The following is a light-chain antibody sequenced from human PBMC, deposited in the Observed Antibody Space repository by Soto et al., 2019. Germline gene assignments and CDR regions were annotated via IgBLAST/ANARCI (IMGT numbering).Light chain of an antibody. CDR1: QSVSSN. Sequence: EIVMTQSPATLSVSPGERATLSCRASQSVSSNLAWYQQKPGQAPRLLIYGASTRATGIPARFSGRGSGTEFPFTISRLPSEDFAVYYCQQYTNWPFPLGPGTKVDI. V-gene: IGKV3-15*01. CDR3: QQYTNWPFP. CDR2: GAS. J-gene: IGKJ3*01.